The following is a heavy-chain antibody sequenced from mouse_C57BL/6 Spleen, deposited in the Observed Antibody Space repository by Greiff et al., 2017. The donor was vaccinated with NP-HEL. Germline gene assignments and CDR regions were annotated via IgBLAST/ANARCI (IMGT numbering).Heavy chain of an antibody. V-gene: IGHV1-82*01. Sequence: QVQLQQSGPELVKPGASVKISCKASGYAFSSSWMNWVKQRPGKGLEWIGRIYPGDGDTNYNGKVKGKATLTADKSSSTAYMQLSSLTSEDSAVYFCARSVIYYDYWFDYGGQGTTLTVSS. J-gene: IGHJ2*01. CDR3: ARSVIYYDYWFDY. CDR2: IYPGDGDT. D-gene: IGHD2-4*01. CDR1: GYAFSSSW.